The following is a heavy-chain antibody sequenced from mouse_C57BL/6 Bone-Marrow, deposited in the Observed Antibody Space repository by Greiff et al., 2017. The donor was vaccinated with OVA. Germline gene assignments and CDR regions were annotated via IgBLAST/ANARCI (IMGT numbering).Heavy chain of an antibody. Sequence: EVQRVEPGAELVKPGASVKLSCTASGFNFKDYYMHWVKQRTEQGLEWIGRIDPEDGETKYTPKFQGKATITADTASNTAYLQLSSLTSEDTAVYYCASLIYYGNYDYWGQGTTLTVSS. CDR2: IDPEDGET. D-gene: IGHD2-1*01. V-gene: IGHV14-2*01. CDR1: GFNFKDYY. CDR3: ASLIYYGNYDY. J-gene: IGHJ2*01.